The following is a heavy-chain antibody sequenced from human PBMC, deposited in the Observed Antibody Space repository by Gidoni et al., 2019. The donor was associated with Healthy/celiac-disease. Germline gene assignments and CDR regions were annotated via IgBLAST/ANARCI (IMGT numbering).Heavy chain of an antibody. Sequence: EVQLLESGGGLVQPGGSLRLSCAASGFTFSSYAMSWVRQAPGKGLEWVSAISGSGGSTYYADSVKGRFTISRDNSKNTLYLQMNSLRAEDTAVYYCAKDFQGYCSGGSCPWYFDYWGQGTLVTVSS. CDR3: AKDFQGYCSGGSCPWYFDY. CDR1: GFTFSSYA. D-gene: IGHD2-15*01. J-gene: IGHJ4*02. V-gene: IGHV3-23*01. CDR2: ISGSGGST.